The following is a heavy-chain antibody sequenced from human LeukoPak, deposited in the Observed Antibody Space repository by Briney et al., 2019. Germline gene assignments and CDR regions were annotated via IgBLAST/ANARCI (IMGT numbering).Heavy chain of an antibody. CDR1: GFTFSSYW. Sequence: GGSLRLSCAASGFTFSSYWMSWVRQSPGKGLEWVANIKPDGSEKYFMDSVKGRFTISRDNAKNALYLETNSLRAEDTAEYFCARERMYSGSGSTYPYYDYWGQGTLVTVSS. J-gene: IGHJ4*02. V-gene: IGHV3-7*01. D-gene: IGHD3-10*01. CDR2: IKPDGSEK. CDR3: ARERMYSGSGSTYPYYDY.